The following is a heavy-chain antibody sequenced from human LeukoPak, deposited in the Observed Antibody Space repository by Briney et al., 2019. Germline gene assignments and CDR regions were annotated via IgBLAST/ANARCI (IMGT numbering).Heavy chain of an antibody. CDR1: GGSISSGGFY. Sequence: PSETLSLTCTVSGGSISSGGFYWSWVRRHPGKGLEWIGYIFYSGSTYYNPSLKSRISISVDTSKNQFSLKLTSVTAADTAVYYCARVIRGSGSEYFQHWGQGALVTVSS. CDR2: IFYSGST. D-gene: IGHD3-10*01. V-gene: IGHV4-31*03. J-gene: IGHJ1*01. CDR3: ARVIRGSGSEYFQH.